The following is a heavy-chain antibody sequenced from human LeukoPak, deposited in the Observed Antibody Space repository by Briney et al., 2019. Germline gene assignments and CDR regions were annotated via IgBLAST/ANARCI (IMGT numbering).Heavy chain of an antibody. CDR2: INPNSGGT. CDR3: ARDNKIRGHYYDSSGY. CDR1: GYTFTGYY. Sequence: ASVKVSCKASGYTFTGYYMHWVRQAPGQGLEWMGWINPNSGGTNYAQKFQGRVTMTRDTSISTAYMELSRLRSDDTAVYYCARDNKIRGHYYDSSGYWGQGTLVTVSS. D-gene: IGHD3-22*01. V-gene: IGHV1-2*02. J-gene: IGHJ4*02.